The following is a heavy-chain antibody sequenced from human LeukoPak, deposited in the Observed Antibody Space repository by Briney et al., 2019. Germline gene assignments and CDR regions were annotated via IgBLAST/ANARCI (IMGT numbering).Heavy chain of an antibody. CDR3: ARSADSSGYFREIPLYYFDY. D-gene: IGHD3-22*01. Sequence: SVKVSCKASGGTFSSYAISWVRQAPGQGLEWMGGIIPIFGTANYAQKFQGRVTITADESTSTAYMELSSLRSEDTAVYYCARSADSSGYFREIPLYYFDYWGQGTLVTVSS. CDR2: IIPIFGTA. V-gene: IGHV1-69*01. J-gene: IGHJ4*02. CDR1: GGTFSSYA.